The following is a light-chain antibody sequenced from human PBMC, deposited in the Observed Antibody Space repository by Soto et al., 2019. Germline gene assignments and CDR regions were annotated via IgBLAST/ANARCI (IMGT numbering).Light chain of an antibody. V-gene: IGKV1-6*01. Sequence: IQMTQSPSSLSASVGDRVTITCRASQGISNYLAWYQQKPGKVPKLLIYAASNLQSGVPSRFRGSRSGTEFTLTVSSLQPADFATYYCLQDHDDSWTFGQGTKVDIK. CDR3: LQDHDDSWT. J-gene: IGKJ1*01. CDR1: QGISNY. CDR2: AAS.